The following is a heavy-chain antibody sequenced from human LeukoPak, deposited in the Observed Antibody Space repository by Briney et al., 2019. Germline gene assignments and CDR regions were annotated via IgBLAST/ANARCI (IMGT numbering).Heavy chain of an antibody. J-gene: IGHJ3*02. CDR2: FDPEDGET. Sequence: GASVMVSCKVSGYTLTELSMHWVRQAPGKGLEWMGGFDPEDGETIYAQKFQGRVTMTEDTSTDTAYMELSSLRSEDTAVYYCATGNYGDSYAFDIWGQGTMVTVSS. D-gene: IGHD4-17*01. CDR1: GYTLTELS. V-gene: IGHV1-24*01. CDR3: ATGNYGDSYAFDI.